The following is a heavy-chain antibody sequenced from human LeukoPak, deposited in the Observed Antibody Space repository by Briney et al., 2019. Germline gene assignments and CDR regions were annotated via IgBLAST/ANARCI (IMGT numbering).Heavy chain of an antibody. Sequence: PGGSLRLSCAASGFTFSSYSMNWVRQAPGKRLEWVSSISSSSSYIYYADSVKGRFTISRDNAKNSLYLQMNSLRAEDTAVYYCARVVSSGWYRSYGTDVWGQGTTVTVSS. J-gene: IGHJ6*02. CDR1: GFTFSSYS. D-gene: IGHD6-19*01. CDR3: ARVVSSGWYRSYGTDV. CDR2: ISSSSSYI. V-gene: IGHV3-21*01.